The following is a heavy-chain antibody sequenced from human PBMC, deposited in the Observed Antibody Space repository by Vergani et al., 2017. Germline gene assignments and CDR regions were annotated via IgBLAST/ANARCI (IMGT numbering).Heavy chain of an antibody. Sequence: QVQLVESGGGVVQPGGSLTLSCAASGFTFSNYGMHWVRQAPGKGLEWVAFIRYDGSNKYYADSVKGRFTISRDNSKNTLYLQMNSLRTEDTAVYYCRGXDIVVVPAAKEDYWGQGTLVTVSS. J-gene: IGHJ4*02. CDR1: GFTFSNYG. V-gene: IGHV3-30*02. CDR2: IRYDGSNK. CDR3: RGXDIVVVPAAKEDY. D-gene: IGHD2-2*01.